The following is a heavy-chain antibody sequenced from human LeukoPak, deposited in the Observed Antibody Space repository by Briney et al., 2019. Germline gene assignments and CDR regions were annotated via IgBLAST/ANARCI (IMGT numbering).Heavy chain of an antibody. V-gene: IGHV3-23*01. CDR1: GFTFDDYG. CDR3: AKDGYSYGAFDY. J-gene: IGHJ4*02. CDR2: INGSGGST. Sequence: PGGSLRLSCAASGFTFDDYGMSWVRQAPGKGLEWVSAINGSGGSTYYADSVKGRFTISRDNSKNTLYLQMNSLRAEDTAVYYCAKDGYSYGAFDYWGQGTLVTVSS. D-gene: IGHD5-18*01.